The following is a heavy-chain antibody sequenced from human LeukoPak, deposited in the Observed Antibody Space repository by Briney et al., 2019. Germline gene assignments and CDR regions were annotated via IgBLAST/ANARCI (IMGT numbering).Heavy chain of an antibody. D-gene: IGHD6-19*01. CDR2: ISWNSGSI. CDR1: GFTFDDYA. J-gene: IGHJ4*02. CDR3: AKDSSSGWYVGGFDY. Sequence: PGGSLRLSCAASGFTFDDYAMHWVRQAPGKGLEWVSGISWNSGSIGYADSVKGRFTISRDNAKNSLYLQMNSLRAEDMALYYCAKDSSSGWYVGGFDYWGQGTLVTVSS. V-gene: IGHV3-9*03.